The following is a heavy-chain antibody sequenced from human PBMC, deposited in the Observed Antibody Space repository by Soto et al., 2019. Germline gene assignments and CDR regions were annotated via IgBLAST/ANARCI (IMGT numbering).Heavy chain of an antibody. V-gene: IGHV4-31*03. CDR3: ARVQVFTTFGVYSMYYYGMDV. D-gene: IGHD3-3*01. CDR1: GGSISSGGYY. CDR2: IYYSGST. J-gene: IGHJ6*02. Sequence: SETLSLTCTVSGGSISSGGYYWSWIRQHPGEGLEWIGYIYYSGSTYYNPSLKSRVTISVDTSKNQFSLKLSSVTAADTAVYYFARVQVFTTFGVYSMYYYGMDVWGQGTTVTVSS.